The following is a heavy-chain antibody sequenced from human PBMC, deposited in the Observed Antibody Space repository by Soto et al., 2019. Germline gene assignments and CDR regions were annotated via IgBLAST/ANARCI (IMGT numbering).Heavy chain of an antibody. V-gene: IGHV3-30*18. CDR1: GFTFSSYG. CDR3: AKDQSQLVEYYYGMDV. D-gene: IGHD6-13*01. CDR2: ISYDGSNK. Sequence: QVQLVESGGGVVQPGRSLRLSCAASGFTFSSYGMHWVRQAPGKGLEWVAVISYDGSNKYYADSVKGRFTISRDNSKNTLYLQMNSLRAEDTAVYYCAKDQSQLVEYYYGMDVWGQGPTVTVSS. J-gene: IGHJ6*02.